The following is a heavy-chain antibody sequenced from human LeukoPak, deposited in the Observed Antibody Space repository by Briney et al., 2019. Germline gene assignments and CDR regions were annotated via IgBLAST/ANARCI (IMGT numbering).Heavy chain of an antibody. J-gene: IGHJ4*02. D-gene: IGHD5-18*01. CDR2: IIPIFTSP. CDR3: ARGAVMVTLATHFDY. Sequence: ASVKVSCKAPGGTFSNFGINWVRLAPGQGLEWMGGIIPIFTSPNYAQKFQGRVTITADESTSTAYMELSSLRSEDTAVYYCARGAVMVTLATHFDYWGQGTLVTVSS. CDR1: GGTFSNFG. V-gene: IGHV1-69*13.